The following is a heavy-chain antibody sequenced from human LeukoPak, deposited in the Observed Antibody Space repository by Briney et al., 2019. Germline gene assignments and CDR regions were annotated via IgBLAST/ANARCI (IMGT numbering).Heavy chain of an antibody. V-gene: IGHV3-66*02. Sequence: PGGSLRLSCAASGFTVSSNYVSWVRQAPGKGLEWVSVIYSGGSTYYADSVKGRFTISRDNSKNTLYLQMNSLRAEDTAVYYCARDGSWDGIDYWGQGTLVTVSS. J-gene: IGHJ4*02. CDR2: IYSGGST. D-gene: IGHD1-26*01. CDR1: GFTVSSNY. CDR3: ARDGSWDGIDY.